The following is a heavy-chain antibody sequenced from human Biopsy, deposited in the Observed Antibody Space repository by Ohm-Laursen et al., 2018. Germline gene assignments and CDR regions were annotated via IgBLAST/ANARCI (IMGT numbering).Heavy chain of an antibody. D-gene: IGHD1-26*01. V-gene: IGHV1-69*13. Sequence: ASVKVSCKISGGTFTNYAISWVRQAPGQGLGWMGGIIPIFGTANYAQKFQGRVTITADESTSTAYMELSSLRSDDTAVYYCARDALGGGSYRFFYWGQGSLVTVSS. CDR1: GGTFTNYA. J-gene: IGHJ4*02. CDR2: IIPIFGTA. CDR3: ARDALGGGSYRFFY.